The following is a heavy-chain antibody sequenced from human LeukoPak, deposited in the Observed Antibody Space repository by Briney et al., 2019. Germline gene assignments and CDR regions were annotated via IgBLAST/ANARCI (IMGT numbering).Heavy chain of an antibody. Sequence: ASVKVSFKASGYTFTSYYMHWVRQAPGQGLEWMGIINPSGGSTSHAQKFQGRVTMTRDTSTSTVYMELSSLRSEDTAVYYCARDRNTIFGVVIYWFDPWGQGTLVTVSS. CDR3: ARDRNTIFGVVIYWFDP. J-gene: IGHJ5*02. CDR2: INPSGGST. CDR1: GYTFTSYY. D-gene: IGHD3-3*01. V-gene: IGHV1-46*01.